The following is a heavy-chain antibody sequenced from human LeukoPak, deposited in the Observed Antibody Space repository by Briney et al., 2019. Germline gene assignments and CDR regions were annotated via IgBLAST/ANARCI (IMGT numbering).Heavy chain of an antibody. D-gene: IGHD5-12*01. CDR3: AKYGGYDGYFDY. V-gene: IGHV3-23*01. CDR1: GFTFSSYA. Sequence: GGSLRLSCAASGFTFSSYAMSWVRQAPGKGLEWVSAISGSGGSTYYADSVKGLFTISRDNSKDTLYLQMNSLRAEDTAVYYCAKYGGYDGYFDYWGQGTLVTVSS. CDR2: ISGSGGST. J-gene: IGHJ4*02.